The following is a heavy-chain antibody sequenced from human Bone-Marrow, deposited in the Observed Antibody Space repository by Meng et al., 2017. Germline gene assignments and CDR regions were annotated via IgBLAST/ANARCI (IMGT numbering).Heavy chain of an antibody. J-gene: IGHJ6*02. Sequence: GESLKISCAASGFTFSSYEMNWVRQAPGKGLEWVANIKEDGSEKFYVDSVKGRFTISRDNAANSLYLQMNSLRAEDTAVYYCARVNWGFTLKYYYYGMDVWGQGTTVTVSS. D-gene: IGHD7-27*01. CDR1: GFTFSSYE. V-gene: IGHV3-7*01. CDR3: ARVNWGFTLKYYYYGMDV. CDR2: IKEDGSEK.